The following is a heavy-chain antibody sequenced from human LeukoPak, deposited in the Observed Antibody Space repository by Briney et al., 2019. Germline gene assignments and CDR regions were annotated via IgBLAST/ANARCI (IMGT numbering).Heavy chain of an antibody. V-gene: IGHV1-2*02. D-gene: IGHD3-10*01. CDR1: GYTFTGYY. J-gene: IGHJ5*02. CDR3: ARGVGTMVRGVIKRNWFDP. Sequence: ASVKVSCKASGYTFTGYYMHWVRQAPGQGLEWMGWINPNSGGTNYAQKFQGRVTITRNTSISTAYMELSSLRSEDTAVYYCARGVGTMVRGVIKRNWFDPWGQGTLVTVSS. CDR2: INPNSGGT.